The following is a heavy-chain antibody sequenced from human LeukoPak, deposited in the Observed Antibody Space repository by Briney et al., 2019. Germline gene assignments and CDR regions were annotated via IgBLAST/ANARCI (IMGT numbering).Heavy chain of an antibody. CDR3: ARGIGTSYDSSRDAFDM. V-gene: IGHV4-61*02. CDR2: IYSPGTN. CDR1: AGSISSGDYY. J-gene: IGHJ3*02. D-gene: IGHD3-22*01. Sequence: SSETLSLTCTVSAGSISSGDYYWSWIRQPDGKGLEWIGRIYSPGTNYNYHPSLKSRVTISIDTSKNQFSLKLTSVTAADTAVYYCARGIGTSYDSSRDAFDMWGQGTMVTVSS.